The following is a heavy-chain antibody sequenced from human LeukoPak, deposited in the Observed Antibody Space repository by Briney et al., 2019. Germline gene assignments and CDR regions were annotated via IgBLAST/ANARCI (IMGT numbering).Heavy chain of an antibody. CDR1: GYTFTSYY. Sequence: ASVKVSCKASGYTFTSYYMHWVRQAPGQGLEWMGILNPSGGSTNYAQKFQGRVTMTRDTSISTVYMELSSLRSDDTAVYYCARDLLGYNSDYWGQGTLVTVSS. CDR2: LNPSGGST. V-gene: IGHV1-46*01. CDR3: ARDLLGYNSDY. J-gene: IGHJ4*02. D-gene: IGHD5-24*01.